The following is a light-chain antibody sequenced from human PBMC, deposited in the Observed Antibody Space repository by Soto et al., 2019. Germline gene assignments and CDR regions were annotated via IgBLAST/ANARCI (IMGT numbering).Light chain of an antibody. CDR2: AAS. V-gene: IGKV1-9*01. Sequence: DIQLTQSPSVLSASVGDRVTITCRASQGINNYLSWYQQKPGKAPRLLMHAASSLEPGVPSTSSGSVSGTESTLTISSLQAEDFATYFCQQVKDYPITFGQGTRLETK. CDR1: QGINNY. J-gene: IGKJ5*01. CDR3: QQVKDYPIT.